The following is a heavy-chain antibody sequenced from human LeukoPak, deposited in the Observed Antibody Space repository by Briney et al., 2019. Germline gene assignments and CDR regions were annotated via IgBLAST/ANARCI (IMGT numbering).Heavy chain of an antibody. J-gene: IGHJ4*02. CDR1: SYTFTSYG. D-gene: IGHD2-2*01. V-gene: IGHV1-18*01. CDR2: ISAYNGNT. Sequence: ASVKVSCKASSYTFTSYGISWVRQAPGQGLEWMGWISAYNGNTNYAQKLQGRVTMTPDTSTSTAYMELRSLRSDDTAVYYCARLDCSSTSCYFRFSFDYWGQGTLVTVSS. CDR3: ARLDCSSTSCYFRFSFDY.